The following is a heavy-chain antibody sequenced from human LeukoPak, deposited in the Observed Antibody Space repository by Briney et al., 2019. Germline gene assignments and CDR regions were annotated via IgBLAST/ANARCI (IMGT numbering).Heavy chain of an antibody. D-gene: IGHD5-18*01. J-gene: IGHJ3*02. CDR2: FWYDGSTK. CDR1: GFTFSIYG. V-gene: IGHV3-33*01. CDR3: ARDKTTLVTVDAFDI. Sequence: PGGSLRLACPPAGFTFSIYGMHWGRQAPGKGLEWGAGFWYDGSTKYYADSVKGRFTISRDNSKSTLYLQMTSLRAEDTALYYCARDKTTLVTVDAFDIWGQGKMVTVSS.